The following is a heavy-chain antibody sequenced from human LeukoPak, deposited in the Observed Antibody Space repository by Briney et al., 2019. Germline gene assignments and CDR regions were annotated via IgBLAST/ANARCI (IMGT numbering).Heavy chain of an antibody. CDR3: ARDPSLEWLEKPIDY. D-gene: IGHD3-3*01. V-gene: IGHV3-23*01. CDR1: GFTFTSDA. CDR2: TVSRGTT. Sequence: PGGSLRLSCVASGFTFTSDAMNWVRQAPGKGLEWVSSTVSRGTTQYADSVKGRFTVSRDTSKNTLYLQMNSLRADDTAVYYCARDPSLEWLEKPIDYWGQGTLVTVSS. J-gene: IGHJ4*02.